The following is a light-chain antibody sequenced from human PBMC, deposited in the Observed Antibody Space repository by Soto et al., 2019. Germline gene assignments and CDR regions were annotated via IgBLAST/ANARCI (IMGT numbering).Light chain of an antibody. V-gene: IGKV1-5*01. Sequence: DIKMTQSPSTLSASVGDRVTVTCRASQTIGSWLAWYQQKPGRAPKLLIFDASSLESGVPSRFSGNGSGTEFTLTISGLQPDDFASYYCQQYNSYSGMFGQGTKV. CDR3: QQYNSYSGM. CDR2: DAS. J-gene: IGKJ1*01. CDR1: QTIGSW.